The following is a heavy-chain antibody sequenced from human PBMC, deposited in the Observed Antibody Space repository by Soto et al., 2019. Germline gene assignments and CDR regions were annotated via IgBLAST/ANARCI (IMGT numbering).Heavy chain of an antibody. CDR2: IIPIFGTA. CDR1: GGTFSSYA. CDR3: ANRGYSYGFVIY. Sequence: SVKVSCKASGGTFSSYAISWVRQAPGQGLEWMGGIIPIFGTANYAQKFQGRVTITADESTSTAYMELSSLRSEDTAVYYCANRGYSYGFVIYWGQGTLVTVSS. J-gene: IGHJ4*02. V-gene: IGHV1-69*13. D-gene: IGHD5-18*01.